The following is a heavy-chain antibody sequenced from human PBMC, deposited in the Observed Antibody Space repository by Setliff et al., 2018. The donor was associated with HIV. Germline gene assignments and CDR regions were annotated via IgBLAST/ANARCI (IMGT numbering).Heavy chain of an antibody. J-gene: IGHJ4*02. Sequence: GGSLRLSCAASGFSFSNSWMTWVRQAPGKGLEWVATIKEDGREKYYVGSAKGRFTISRDNAKRSLYLQMSRLKTDDTAFYYCATFADGPDSWGQGTLVTVSS. CDR1: GFSFSNSW. V-gene: IGHV3-7*01. D-gene: IGHD3-3*01. CDR2: IKEDGREK. CDR3: ATFADGPDS.